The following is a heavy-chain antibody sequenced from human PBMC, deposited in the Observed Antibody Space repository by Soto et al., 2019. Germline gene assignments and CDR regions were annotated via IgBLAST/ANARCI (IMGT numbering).Heavy chain of an antibody. J-gene: IGHJ6*02. CDR2: MSYDGSHE. Sequence: VGSLRLSCVASGFTFSSYGMHWVRQAPGKGLEWVAVMSYDGSHEYYADSVKGRFTISRDNSKTILYLQMNSLRLEDTAVYYCAKGSVLRVVEAPLAILGGVDVWGQGAMVTVSS. V-gene: IGHV3-33*06. CDR1: GFTFSSYG. D-gene: IGHD2-8*01. CDR3: AKGSVLRVVEAPLAILGGVDV.